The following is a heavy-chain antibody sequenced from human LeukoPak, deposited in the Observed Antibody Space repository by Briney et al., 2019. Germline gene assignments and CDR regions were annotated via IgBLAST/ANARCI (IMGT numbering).Heavy chain of an antibody. V-gene: IGHV4-59*11. D-gene: IGHD2-2*01. CDR2: IHYSGST. Sequence: KSSETLSLTCAVSGGSISSHYWSWIRQPPGKGLEWIGYIHYSGSTNYNPSLKSRVTISVDTSKNQFSLKLSSVTAADTAVYYCARDLGYDPYYFDYWGQGTLVTVSS. CDR1: GGSISSHY. J-gene: IGHJ4*02. CDR3: ARDLGYDPYYFDY.